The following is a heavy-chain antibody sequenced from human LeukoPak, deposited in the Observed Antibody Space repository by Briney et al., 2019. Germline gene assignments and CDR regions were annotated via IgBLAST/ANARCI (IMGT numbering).Heavy chain of an antibody. J-gene: IGHJ4*02. D-gene: IGHD6-13*01. Sequence: PSETLSLTCTVSGGSISRYYWSWIRQPPGKGLEWIGYIYYSGSTNYNPSLKSRVTISVDTSKNQFSLKLSSVTAADTAVYYCARVGSSSWYRLAPKSYYFDYWGQGTLVTVSS. CDR3: ARVGSSSWYRLAPKSYYFDY. CDR2: IYYSGST. V-gene: IGHV4-59*01. CDR1: GGSISRYY.